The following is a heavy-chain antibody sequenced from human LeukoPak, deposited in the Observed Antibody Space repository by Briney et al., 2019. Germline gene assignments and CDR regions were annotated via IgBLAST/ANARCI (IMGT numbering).Heavy chain of an antibody. Sequence: PGGSLRLSCAASGFTFSSYSMNWVRQAPGKGLEWVSYISSSSSTIYYADSVKGRFTISRDNAKNSLYLQMNSLRAEDTAVYYCASGTMVRGVKEPSAYWGQGTLVTVSP. D-gene: IGHD3-10*01. CDR2: ISSSSSTI. V-gene: IGHV3-48*01. J-gene: IGHJ4*02. CDR1: GFTFSSYS. CDR3: ASGTMVRGVKEPSAY.